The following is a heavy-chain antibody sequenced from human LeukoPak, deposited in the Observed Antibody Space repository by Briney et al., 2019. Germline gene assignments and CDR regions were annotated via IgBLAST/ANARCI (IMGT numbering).Heavy chain of an antibody. CDR1: GFTFSDYS. Sequence: GGSLRLSCAASGFTFSDYSMNWVRQAPGKGLEWVAVISDDGSNKYYADSVNGRFTISRDNSNNTLYMQMNSLRAEDTAVYYCAKDRETTASGTFDYWGQGSLVTVSS. CDR2: ISDDGSNK. D-gene: IGHD6-13*01. CDR3: AKDRETTASGTFDY. V-gene: IGHV3-30*18. J-gene: IGHJ4*02.